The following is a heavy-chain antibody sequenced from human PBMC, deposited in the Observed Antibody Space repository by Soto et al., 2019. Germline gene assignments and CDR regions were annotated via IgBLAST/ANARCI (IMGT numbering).Heavy chain of an antibody. Sequence: QVQLQESGPGLVKPSQALSLTCTVSGGSISSGRYYWSWIRQHPEKGLEWIGYISYSGSTYYNPSLKSRVTISADTSENQFPLRLSSVTAADTAVYYCARVRGLGLFDYWGQGTLVTVSS. CDR2: ISYSGST. J-gene: IGHJ4*02. CDR3: ARVRGLGLFDY. CDR1: GGSISSGRYY. D-gene: IGHD3-16*01. V-gene: IGHV4-31*03.